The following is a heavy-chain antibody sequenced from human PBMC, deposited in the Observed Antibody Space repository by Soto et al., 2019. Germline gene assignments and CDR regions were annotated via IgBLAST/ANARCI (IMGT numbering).Heavy chain of an antibody. V-gene: IGHV3-30-3*01. CDR3: ARVSY. J-gene: IGHJ4*02. CDR2: ISYDGSNK. Sequence: GGSLRLSCAASGFTFSSYAMHWVRQAPGKGLEWVAVISYDGSNKYYADSVKGRFTISRDNSKNTLYLQMNSLRAEDTAVYYCARVSYRGQGTLVTVSS. CDR1: GFTFSSYA.